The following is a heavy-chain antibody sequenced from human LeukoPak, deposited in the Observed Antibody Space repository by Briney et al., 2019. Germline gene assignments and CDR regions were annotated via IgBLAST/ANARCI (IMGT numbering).Heavy chain of an antibody. CDR2: MNPNSGNT. V-gene: IGHV1-8*02. CDR3: ARVPANYYGMDV. CDR1: GGTFSSYA. J-gene: IGHJ6*02. Sequence: ASVKVSCKASGGTFSSYAINWVRQATGQGLEWMGWMNPNSGNTGYAQKFQGRVTMTRNTSISTAYMELSSLRSEDTAVYYCARVPANYYGMDVWGQGTTVTVSS.